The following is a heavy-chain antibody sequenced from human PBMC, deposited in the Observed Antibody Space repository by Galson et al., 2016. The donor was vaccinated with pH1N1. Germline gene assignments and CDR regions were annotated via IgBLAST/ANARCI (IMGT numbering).Heavy chain of an antibody. V-gene: IGHV3-7*01. D-gene: IGHD6-25*01. J-gene: IGHJ4*02. CDR1: GFTLSNYW. CDR3: ARAVAAADSL. CDR2: INQDGSQT. Sequence: SLRLSCAGSGFTLSNYWMSWVRQAPGKGLEWVANINQDGSQTYFVDSVKGRFTISRDNAKNSVYLQMDSLRVEDTPVYFCARAVAAADSLWGQGTLVTVSS.